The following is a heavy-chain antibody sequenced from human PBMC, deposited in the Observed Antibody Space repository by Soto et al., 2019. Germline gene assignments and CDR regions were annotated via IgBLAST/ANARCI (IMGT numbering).Heavy chain of an antibody. J-gene: IGHJ6*02. Sequence: GGSLRLSCAASGFTFSTYSMNWVRQAPGKGLEWVSYISSSSSTMYYADSVKGRFTISRDNAKNSLFLQMNSLRDEDTAIYYCAARTNNHYYYYGLDVWGQGTTVTVSS. CDR3: AARTNNHYYYYGLDV. V-gene: IGHV3-48*02. CDR1: GFTFSTYS. D-gene: IGHD1-1*01. CDR2: ISSSSSTM.